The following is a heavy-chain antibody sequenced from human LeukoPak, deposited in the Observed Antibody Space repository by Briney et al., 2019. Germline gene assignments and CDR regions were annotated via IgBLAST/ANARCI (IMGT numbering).Heavy chain of an antibody. V-gene: IGHV1-46*01. CDR3: ARDACGGDCPSYYFDY. Sequence: ASVKVSCKASGYTFTSYCMHWVRQAPGQGLEWMGIINPSGGSTSYAQKFQGRVTMTRDTSTSTVYMELSSLRSEDTAVYYCARDACGGDCPSYYFDYWGQGTLVTVSS. CDR2: INPSGGST. D-gene: IGHD2-21*02. J-gene: IGHJ4*02. CDR1: GYTFTSYC.